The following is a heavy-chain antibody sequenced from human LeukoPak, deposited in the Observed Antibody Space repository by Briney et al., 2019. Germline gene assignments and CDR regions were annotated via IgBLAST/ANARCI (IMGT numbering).Heavy chain of an antibody. CDR2: ISGSGGST. J-gene: IGHJ5*02. D-gene: IGHD6-19*01. V-gene: IGHV3-23*01. CDR3: ARLIAVAINWFDP. Sequence: GGSLRLSCAASGFTFSSYGMSWVRQAPGKGLEWVSAISGSGGSTYYADSVKGRFTISRDNSKNTLYLQMNSLRAEDTAVYYCARLIAVAINWFDPWGQGTLVTVSS. CDR1: GFTFSSYG.